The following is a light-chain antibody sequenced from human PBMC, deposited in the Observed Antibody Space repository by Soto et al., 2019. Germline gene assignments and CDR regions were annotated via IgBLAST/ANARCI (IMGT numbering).Light chain of an antibody. CDR3: CSFGGRMFV. CDR1: SSDVGGYNY. V-gene: IGLV2-11*01. J-gene: IGLJ1*01. Sequence: QSALTQPRSVSGSPGQSVTISCTGTSSDVGGYNYVTWYQHHPGKAPKLMISDVNKRASGVPDRFSGSKSGNTASLTISGLQAEDEADYYCCSFGGRMFVFGTGTKVTVL. CDR2: DVN.